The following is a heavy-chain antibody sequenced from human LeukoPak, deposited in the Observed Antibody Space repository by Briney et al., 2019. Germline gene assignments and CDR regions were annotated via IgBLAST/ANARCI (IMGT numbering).Heavy chain of an antibody. Sequence: GGSLRLSCAASGFTFSSYAMSWVRQAPGKGLEWVAVISYDGSNKYYADSVKGRFTISRDNSKNTLYLQMNSLRAEDTAVYYCARVGVGDYYDSSGYPDYWGQGTLVTVSS. V-gene: IGHV3-30-3*01. CDR3: ARVGVGDYYDSSGYPDY. J-gene: IGHJ4*02. CDR1: GFTFSSYA. D-gene: IGHD3-22*01. CDR2: ISYDGSNK.